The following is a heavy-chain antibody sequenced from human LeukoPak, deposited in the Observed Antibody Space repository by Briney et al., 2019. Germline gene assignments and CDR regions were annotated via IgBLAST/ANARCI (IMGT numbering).Heavy chain of an antibody. CDR3: AGSYYDFWSGYPLWFDP. V-gene: IGHV4-39*01. CDR1: GGSISSSSYY. D-gene: IGHD3-3*01. Sequence: PSETLSLTCTVSGGSISSSSYYWGWIRQPPGKGLEWIGSIYYSGSTYYNPSLKSRVTISVDTSKNQFSLKLGSVTAADTAVYYCAGSYYDFWSGYPLWFDPWGQGTLVTVSS. J-gene: IGHJ5*02. CDR2: IYYSGST.